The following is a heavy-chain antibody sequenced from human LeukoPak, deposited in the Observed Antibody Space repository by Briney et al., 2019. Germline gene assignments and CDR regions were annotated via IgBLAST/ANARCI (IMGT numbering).Heavy chain of an antibody. D-gene: IGHD6-13*01. CDR1: GYTFTSYA. Sequence: SVKVSCKASGYTFTSYAISWVRQAPGQGLEWMGGIIPIFGTANYAQKFQGRVTITADKSTSTAYMELSSLRSEDTAVYYCANTGYSSSWYRYYYYMDVWGKGTTVTVSS. CDR3: ANTGYSSSWYRYYYYMDV. CDR2: IIPIFGTA. V-gene: IGHV1-69*06. J-gene: IGHJ6*03.